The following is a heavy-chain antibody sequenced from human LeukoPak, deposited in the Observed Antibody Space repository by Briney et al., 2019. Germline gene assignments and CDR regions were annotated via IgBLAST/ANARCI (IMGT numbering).Heavy chain of an antibody. Sequence: PSQTLSLTCTVSGGSISSGAYYWSWIRQPAGKGLEYIGHIYHNGSPNYNPSLKSRVTISVDTSKNQFSLKLSSVTAADTAVYYCASQMKYSGSPYGMDVWGQGTTVTVSS. V-gene: IGHV4-61*09. CDR3: ASQMKYSGSPYGMDV. D-gene: IGHD1-26*01. CDR1: GGSISSGAYY. CDR2: IYHNGSP. J-gene: IGHJ6*02.